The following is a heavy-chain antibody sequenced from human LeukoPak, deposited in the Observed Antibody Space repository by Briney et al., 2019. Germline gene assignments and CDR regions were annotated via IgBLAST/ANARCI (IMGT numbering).Heavy chain of an antibody. D-gene: IGHD4-11*01. J-gene: IGHJ4*02. Sequence: ASVKVSCKASGYTFTSYAMHWVRQAPGQRLEWMGWINAGNGNTKYSQKFQGRVTITRDTSASTAYMELSSLRSEDTAVYYCARVRSVTRFFDYWGQGTLVTVSS. CDR3: ARVRSVTRFFDY. CDR2: INAGNGNT. V-gene: IGHV1-3*01. CDR1: GYTFTSYA.